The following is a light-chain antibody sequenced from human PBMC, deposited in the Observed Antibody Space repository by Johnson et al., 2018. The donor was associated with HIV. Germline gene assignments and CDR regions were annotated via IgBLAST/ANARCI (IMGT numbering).Light chain of an antibody. J-gene: IGLJ1*01. Sequence: QSVLTQPPSVSAAPGQKVTISCSGSSSNIGNNYVSWYQQLPGAAPKLLIFDNDKRPSGIPDRFSVSKSGTSATLGITGLQTGDEADYYCQTWDSSLSGVFGTGTNVTVL. CDR3: QTWDSSLSGV. V-gene: IGLV1-51*01. CDR1: SSNIGNNY. CDR2: DND.